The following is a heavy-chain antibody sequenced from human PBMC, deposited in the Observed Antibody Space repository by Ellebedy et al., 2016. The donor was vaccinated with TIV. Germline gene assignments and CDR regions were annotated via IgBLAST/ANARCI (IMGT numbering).Heavy chain of an antibody. J-gene: IGHJ4*02. CDR1: GFTFSSYV. V-gene: IGHV3-23*01. Sequence: GESLKISXSASGFTFSSYVMSWVRQAPGKGLKWVSGISRLDDSTYYADSVKGRFTISRDNPKNTLYLQMNNLRAEDTAVYYCAKDRDDDGDFVFDSWGQGTLVTVSS. CDR3: AKDRDDDGDFVFDS. CDR2: ISRLDDST. D-gene: IGHD4-17*01.